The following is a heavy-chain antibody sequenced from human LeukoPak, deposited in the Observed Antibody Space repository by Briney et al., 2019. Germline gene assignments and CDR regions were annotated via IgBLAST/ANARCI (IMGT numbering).Heavy chain of an antibody. V-gene: IGHV1-69*02. D-gene: IGHD2-2*01. Sequence: SVKVSCKASGGTFSSYTISWVRQAPGQGLEWMGRIIPILGIANYAQKFHGRVTITANKSTSTAYMELSSLRSEHTAVYYCASTADAIVVVPAYWGQGTLVTVSS. CDR3: ASTADAIVVVPAY. J-gene: IGHJ4*02. CDR1: GGTFSSYT. CDR2: IIPILGIA.